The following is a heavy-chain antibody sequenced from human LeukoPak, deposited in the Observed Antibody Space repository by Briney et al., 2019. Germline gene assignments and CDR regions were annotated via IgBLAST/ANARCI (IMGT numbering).Heavy chain of an antibody. V-gene: IGHV3-21*01. D-gene: IGHD3-22*01. CDR2: ISSSSSYI. J-gene: IGHJ4*02. Sequence: KAGGSLRLSCAASGFTFSSYSMNWVRQAPGKGLEWVSSISSSSSYIYYADSVKGRFTISRDNAKNSLYLQMNSLRAEDTAVYYCAREATYYYDSSGYYDYWGQGTLVTVSS. CDR1: GFTFSSYS. CDR3: AREATYYYDSSGYYDY.